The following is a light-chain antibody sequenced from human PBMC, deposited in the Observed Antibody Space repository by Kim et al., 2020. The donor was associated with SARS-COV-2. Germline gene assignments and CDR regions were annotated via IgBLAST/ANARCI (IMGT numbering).Light chain of an antibody. CDR1: QSVAIY. V-gene: IGKV1-39*01. Sequence: SASVGDRVTIACRASQSVAIYLNWYQQRPGKVPNLLIHTASNLQNGVPSRFSGSGSGTTFTLTISSLQLEDFGSYYCQQSYSAPTFGQGTRLEIK. CDR2: TAS. CDR3: QQSYSAPT. J-gene: IGKJ5*01.